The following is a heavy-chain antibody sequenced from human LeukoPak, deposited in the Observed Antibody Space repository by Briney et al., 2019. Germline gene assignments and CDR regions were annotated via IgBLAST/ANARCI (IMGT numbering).Heavy chain of an antibody. CDR2: INPNSGGT. CDR3: ASGYSYGYKVDY. D-gene: IGHD5-18*01. Sequence: ASVKVSCKASGYTFTGYYMHGVRQAPGQGPAWMGWINPNSGGTNYAQKFQGRVTMTRDTSISTAYMELSRLRSDDTAVYYCASGYSYGYKVDYWGQGTLVTVSS. V-gene: IGHV1-2*02. CDR1: GYTFTGYY. J-gene: IGHJ4*02.